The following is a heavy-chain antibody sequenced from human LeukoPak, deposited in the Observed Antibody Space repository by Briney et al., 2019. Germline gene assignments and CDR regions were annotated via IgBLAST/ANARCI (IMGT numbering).Heavy chain of an antibody. CDR3: AARMVRGVWFYLDY. Sequence: PGGSLRLSCAASGFTVSAYAMAWVRQAPGKGLEWVSTIYDDNTYYADSVKGRFAISTDNSKNTLYLQMNSLRVEDTAVYFCAARMVRGVWFYLDYWGQGTLVTVSS. CDR2: IYDDNT. CDR1: GFTVSAYA. V-gene: IGHV3-23*01. D-gene: IGHD3-10*01. J-gene: IGHJ4*02.